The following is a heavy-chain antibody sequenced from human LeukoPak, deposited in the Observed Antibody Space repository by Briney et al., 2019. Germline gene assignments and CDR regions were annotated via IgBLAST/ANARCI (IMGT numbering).Heavy chain of an antibody. CDR2: IYSGGST. CDR3: ARTIVGTTTAADYFDY. D-gene: IGHD1-26*01. CDR1: GFTFSSYA. V-gene: IGHV3-53*01. Sequence: GGSLRLSCAASGFTFSSYAMSWVRQAPGKGLEWVSIIYSGGSTYYADSVKGRFTISRDNSKNTLYLQANNLRAEDTAMYYCARTIVGTTTAADYFDYWGQGTLVTVSS. J-gene: IGHJ4*02.